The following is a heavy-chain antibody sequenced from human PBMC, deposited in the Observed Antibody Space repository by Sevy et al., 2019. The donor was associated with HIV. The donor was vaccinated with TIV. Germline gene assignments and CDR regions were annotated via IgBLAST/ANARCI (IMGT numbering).Heavy chain of an antibody. V-gene: IGHV4-59*05. D-gene: IGHD5-18*01. J-gene: IGHJ4*01. Sequence: SETLSLTCTVSGGSISSYYWSWIRQPPGKGLEWIGSIYHTGSTYHSPSLQSRVGISVDTSKKLFSVKLSSVTAADTAVYFCARHAFKHGYRPSYFDSWSHGTLVTVSS. CDR3: ARHAFKHGYRPSYFDS. CDR2: IYHTGST. CDR1: GGSISSYY.